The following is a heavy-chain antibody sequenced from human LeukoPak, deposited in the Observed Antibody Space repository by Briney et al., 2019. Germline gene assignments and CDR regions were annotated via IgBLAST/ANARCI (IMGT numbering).Heavy chain of an antibody. CDR2: IYYSGST. CDR3: ARDATSIVGATTLWYFDL. J-gene: IGHJ2*01. V-gene: IGHV4-59*01. Sequence: SETLSLTCTGSGGSISSYYWSWIRQPPGKGLEWIGYIYYSGSTNYNPSLKSQVTISVDTSKNQFSLKLSSVTAADTAVYYCARDATSIVGATTLWYFDLWGRGTLVTVSS. CDR1: GGSISSYY. D-gene: IGHD1-26*01.